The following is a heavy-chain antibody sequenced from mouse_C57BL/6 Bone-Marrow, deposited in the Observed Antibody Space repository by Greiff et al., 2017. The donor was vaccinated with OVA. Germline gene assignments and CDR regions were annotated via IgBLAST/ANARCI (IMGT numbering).Heavy chain of an antibody. CDR2: INPSSGYT. V-gene: IGHV1-4*01. J-gene: IGHJ2*01. D-gene: IGHD1-1*01. CDR1: GYTFTSYT. CDR3: ARNPYYYGSDYVDY. Sequence: VKLMESGAELARPGASVKMSCKASGYTFTSYTMHWVKQRPGQGLEWIGYINPSSGYTKYNQKFKDKATLTADKSSSTAYMQLSSLTSEDSAVYYCARNPYYYGSDYVDYWGQGTTLTVSS.